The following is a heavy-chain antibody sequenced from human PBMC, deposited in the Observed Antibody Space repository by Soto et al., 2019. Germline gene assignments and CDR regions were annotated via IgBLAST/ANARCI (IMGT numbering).Heavy chain of an antibody. V-gene: IGHV1-3*01. Sequence: ASVKVSCKASGYTFTSYAMHWVRQAPGQRLEWMGWINAGNGNTKYSQKFQGRVTITRDTSASTAYMELSSLRSEDTAVYYCASNGVPDYYYYYYYLDVWGKGTTVTVSS. CDR2: INAGNGNT. CDR1: GYTFTSYA. D-gene: IGHD2-8*01. J-gene: IGHJ6*03. CDR3: ASNGVPDYYYYYYYLDV.